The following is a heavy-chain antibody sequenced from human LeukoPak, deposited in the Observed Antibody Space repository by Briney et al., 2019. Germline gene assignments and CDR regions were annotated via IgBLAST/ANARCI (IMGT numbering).Heavy chain of an antibody. J-gene: IGHJ4*02. V-gene: IGHV3-48*03. D-gene: IGHD2-2*01. CDR1: GFTFSSYE. Sequence: WGSLRLSCAASGFTFSSYEMNWVRQAPGKGLEWVSYISSSGSSIYYADSVKGRFTISRDNAKNSLYLQMNSLRAEDTAVYYCARKYCSSTSCLFDCWGQGTLVTVSS. CDR2: ISSSGSSI. CDR3: ARKYCSSTSCLFDC.